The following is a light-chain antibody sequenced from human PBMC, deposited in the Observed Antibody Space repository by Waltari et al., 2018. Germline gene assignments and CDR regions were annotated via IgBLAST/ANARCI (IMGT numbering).Light chain of an antibody. CDR2: DVS. J-gene: IGLJ1*01. V-gene: IGLV2-14*03. CDR1: TSDIGAYSF. Sequence: QSALTQPASVSGSPGQSITISCAGTTSDIGAYSFVSWYQQHPGQAPKLLIFDVSNRPSGFSNRFSGSKSGNTASLTISGLQADDEAIYFCSSYTSTNTPYVFGTGTEVSFL. CDR3: SSYTSTNTPYV.